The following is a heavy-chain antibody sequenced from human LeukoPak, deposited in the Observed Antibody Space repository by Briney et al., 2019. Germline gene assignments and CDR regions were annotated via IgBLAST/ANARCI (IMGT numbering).Heavy chain of an antibody. D-gene: IGHD3-10*01. V-gene: IGHV4-59*08. CDR2: IYYSGST. CDR1: VGSISSYY. CDR3: ARQNKVRGVIKKPRKTNYYMDV. Sequence: PSETLSLTCTVSVGSISSYYWSWIRQPPGKGLEWIGYIYYSGSTNYNPPLKSRVTISVDTSKNQFSLKLSSVTAADTAVYYCARQNKVRGVIKKPRKTNYYMDVWGKGTTVTISS. J-gene: IGHJ6*03.